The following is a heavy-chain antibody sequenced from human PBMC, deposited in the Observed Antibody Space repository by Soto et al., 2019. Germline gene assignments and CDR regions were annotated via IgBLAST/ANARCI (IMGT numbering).Heavy chain of an antibody. CDR3: ARDAVLRYFDWLPSYGMDV. D-gene: IGHD3-9*01. J-gene: IGHJ6*02. CDR2: IIPIFGTA. CDR1: GGTFSSYA. V-gene: IGHV1-69*13. Sequence: SVKVSCKASGGTFSSYAISWVRQAPGQGLEWMGGIIPIFGTANYAQKFQGRVTITADESTSTAYMELSSLRSEDTAVYYCARDAVLRYFDWLPSYGMDVWGQGTTVTVSS.